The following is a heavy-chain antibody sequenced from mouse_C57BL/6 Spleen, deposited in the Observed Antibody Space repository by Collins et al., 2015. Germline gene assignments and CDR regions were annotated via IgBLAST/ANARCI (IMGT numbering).Heavy chain of an antibody. CDR2: IYPGNGDT. Sequence: VQLQQSGPELVKPGASVKISCKASGYAFSSSWMNWVKQRPGKGLEWIGRIYPGNGDTNCNGKFKGKATLTADKSSSTAYMQLSSLTSEDSAVYFCARIYDGYPYAMDYWGQGTLVTVSS. V-gene: IGHV1-82*01. CDR1: GYAFSSSW. J-gene: IGHJ4*01. CDR3: ARIYDGYPYAMDY. D-gene: IGHD2-3*01.